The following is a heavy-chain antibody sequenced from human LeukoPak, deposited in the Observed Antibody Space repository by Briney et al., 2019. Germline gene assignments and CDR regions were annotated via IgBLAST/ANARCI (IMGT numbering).Heavy chain of an antibody. D-gene: IGHD1-14*01. V-gene: IGHV4-31*03. J-gene: IGHJ4*02. Sequence: SETLSLTCTVSGGSISSGGYYWSWIRQHPGKGLEWIGYIYYSGSTYYNPSLKSRVTISVDTSKNQFSLKLSSVTAADTAVYYCARSGVRLEPEYFEYWGQGTLVTVSS. CDR1: GGSISSGGYY. CDR3: ARSGVRLEPEYFEY. CDR2: IYYSGST.